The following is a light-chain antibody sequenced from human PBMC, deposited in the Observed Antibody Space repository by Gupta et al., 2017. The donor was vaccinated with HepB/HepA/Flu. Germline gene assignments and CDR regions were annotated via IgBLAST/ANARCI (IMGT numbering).Light chain of an antibody. CDR1: HSVSSSY. CDR3: QQYDSSPRT. Sequence: EIVLTQSPGTLSLSPGESATLSFRASHSVSSSYLAWYQQKPGQTPRLLIYGASRRDTGIPDRFSGSGSGTDFTLTISSLQPEDFAVYYCQQYDSSPRTFGPGTKVDIK. V-gene: IGKV3-20*01. CDR2: GAS. J-gene: IGKJ3*01.